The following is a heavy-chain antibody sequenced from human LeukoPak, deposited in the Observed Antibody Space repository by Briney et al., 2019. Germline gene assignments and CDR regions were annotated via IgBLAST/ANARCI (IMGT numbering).Heavy chain of an antibody. CDR3: ARLSDSSGYYYGGFDY. V-gene: IGHV4-34*01. CDR2: INHSGST. Sequence: PSETLSLTCAVYGGSFSGYYWSWIRRPPGKGLEWIGEINHSGSTNYNPSLKSRVTISVDTSKNQFSLKLSSVTAADTAVYYCARLSDSSGYYYGGFDYWGQGTLVTVSS. J-gene: IGHJ4*02. D-gene: IGHD3-22*01. CDR1: GGSFSGYY.